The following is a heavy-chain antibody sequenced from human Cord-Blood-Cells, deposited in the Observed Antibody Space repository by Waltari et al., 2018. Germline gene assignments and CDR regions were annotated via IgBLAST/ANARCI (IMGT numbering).Heavy chain of an antibody. CDR2: INHSGST. Sequence: QVQLQQWGAGLLKPSETLYLTCAVHGGSFSGYYWSWIRQPPGKGLEWIGEINHSGSTNYNPSLKSRVTISVDTSKNQFSLKLSSVTAADTAVYYCASGVGTATNVDYWGQGTLVTVSS. J-gene: IGHJ4*02. CDR1: GGSFSGYY. V-gene: IGHV4-34*01. CDR3: ASGVGTATNVDY. D-gene: IGHD1-7*01.